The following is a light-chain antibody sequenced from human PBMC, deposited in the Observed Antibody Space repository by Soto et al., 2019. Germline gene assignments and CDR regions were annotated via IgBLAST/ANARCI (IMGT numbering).Light chain of an antibody. Sequence: SYELTQPPSLSVSPGQTASITCSGDKLGDKYACWYQQKPGQSPVLVIYQDSKRPSGIPERFSGSNSGNTATLTISGTQAIDEADYYCQAWDSSTGVFGTGTKLTVL. CDR1: KLGDKY. V-gene: IGLV3-1*01. CDR3: QAWDSSTGV. CDR2: QDS. J-gene: IGLJ1*01.